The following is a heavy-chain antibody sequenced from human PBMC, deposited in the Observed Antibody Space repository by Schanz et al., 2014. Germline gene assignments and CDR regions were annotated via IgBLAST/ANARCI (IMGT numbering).Heavy chain of an antibody. CDR2: LSGSGGST. CDR1: GFTISSYS. V-gene: IGHV3-23*04. Sequence: EVQLVESGGGLVQPGGSLRLSCAASGFTISSYSMNWVRQAPGKGLEWVSALSGSGGSTYYADSVKGRFTISRDNSKNTLYLQMNSLRAGDTAVYYCARGTDWNLHYWGQGALVTVSS. J-gene: IGHJ4*02. D-gene: IGHD1-1*01. CDR3: ARGTDWNLHY.